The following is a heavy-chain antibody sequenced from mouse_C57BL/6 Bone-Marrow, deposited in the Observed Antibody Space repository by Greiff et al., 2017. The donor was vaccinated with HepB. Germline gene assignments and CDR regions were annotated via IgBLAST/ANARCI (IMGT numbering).Heavy chain of an antibody. Sequence: QVQLQQSGAELMKPGASVKLSCKATGYTFTGYWIEWVKQRPGHGLEWIGVILPGSGSTNYNEKFKGKATLTADTTSNTAYMQLSSRTTEDSAVYYCARSPLYYYSSRLFAYWGKGTLVTVSA. D-gene: IGHD1-1*01. CDR1: GYTFTGYW. CDR2: ILPGSGST. CDR3: ARSPLYYYSSRLFAY. V-gene: IGHV1-9*01. J-gene: IGHJ3*01.